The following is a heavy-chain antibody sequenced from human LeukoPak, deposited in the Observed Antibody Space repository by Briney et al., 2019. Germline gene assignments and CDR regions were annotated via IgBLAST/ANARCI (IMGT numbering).Heavy chain of an antibody. Sequence: ASVKVSCKVSRYTLTELSMHWVRQAPGKGLEWMGGFDPEDGETIYAQKFQGRVTMTEDTSTDTAYMELSSLRSEDTAVYYCATSMRITIFGVVINYGMDVWGQGTTVTVSS. V-gene: IGHV1-24*01. CDR3: ATSMRITIFGVVINYGMDV. CDR1: RYTLTELS. J-gene: IGHJ6*02. D-gene: IGHD3-3*01. CDR2: FDPEDGET.